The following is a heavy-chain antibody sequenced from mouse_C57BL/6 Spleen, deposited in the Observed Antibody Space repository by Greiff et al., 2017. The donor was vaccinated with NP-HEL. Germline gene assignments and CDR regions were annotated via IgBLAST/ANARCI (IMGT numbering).Heavy chain of an antibody. V-gene: IGHV1-72*01. CDR3: ARAMDDYDGGYAMDY. D-gene: IGHD2-4*01. CDR2: IDPNSGGT. CDR1: GYTFTSYW. Sequence: VQLQQSGAELVKPGASVKLSCKASGYTFTSYWMHWVKQRPGRGLEWIGRIDPNSGGTKYNEKFKGKVTLTVDKPSSTAYMQLSSLTSEDSAVYYCARAMDDYDGGYAMDYWGQGTSVTVSS. J-gene: IGHJ4*01.